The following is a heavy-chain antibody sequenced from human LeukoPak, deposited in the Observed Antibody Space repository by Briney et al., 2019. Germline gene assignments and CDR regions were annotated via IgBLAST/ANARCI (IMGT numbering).Heavy chain of an antibody. CDR1: GFSISNYW. D-gene: IGHD3-10*01. J-gene: IGHJ4*02. Sequence: GGSLRLSCVASGFSISNYWMTWVRQAPGKGLEWVANIKQDGSEKNYVDSVKGRFTISRDNAKNSLYLQMNSLRAEDTAVYYCARVSGTFGELYWGQGTLVTVSS. V-gene: IGHV3-7*01. CDR2: IKQDGSEK. CDR3: ARVSGTFGELY.